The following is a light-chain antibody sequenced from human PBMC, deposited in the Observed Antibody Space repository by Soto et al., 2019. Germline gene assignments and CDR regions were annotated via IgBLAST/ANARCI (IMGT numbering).Light chain of an antibody. CDR1: QSVSSSY. CDR2: DAS. J-gene: IGKJ5*01. Sequence: EIVLTQSPATLSLSPGERATLSCGASQSVSSSYLAWYQQKPGLAPRLLIYDASSRATGIPDRFSGSGSGTVFTLTISRLEPEDFAVCYCQQYGSSPPITFGQGTRLEIK. CDR3: QQYGSSPPIT. V-gene: IGKV3D-20*01.